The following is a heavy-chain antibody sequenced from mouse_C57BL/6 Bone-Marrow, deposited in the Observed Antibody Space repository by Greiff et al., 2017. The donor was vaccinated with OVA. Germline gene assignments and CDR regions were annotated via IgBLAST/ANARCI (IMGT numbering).Heavy chain of an antibody. Sequence: EVQLVESEGGLVQPGSSMKLSCTASGFTFSDYYMAWVRQVPEKGLEWVANINSDGSRPYYLDSLKSRFIISRDNAKNILYLQMSSLMSEDTATDYCARGATWVLDYWGQGTTLTVSS. D-gene: IGHD3-1*01. CDR2: INSDGSRP. CDR1: GFTFSDYY. J-gene: IGHJ2*01. CDR3: ARGATWVLDY. V-gene: IGHV5-16*01.